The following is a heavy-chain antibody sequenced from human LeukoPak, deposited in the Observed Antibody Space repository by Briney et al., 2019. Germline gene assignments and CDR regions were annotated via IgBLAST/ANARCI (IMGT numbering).Heavy chain of an antibody. Sequence: ASVKVSCKASGYTFTGLYVHWVRQAPGQGLEWMGWINPNSGGTRLAQKFQGRVTMTRDTSITTAYMELTWLKSDDTAVYYCAREPPAYCGTDCCALGYWGQGTLVTVSS. V-gene: IGHV1-2*02. CDR3: AREPPAYCGTDCCALGY. CDR1: GYTFTGLY. D-gene: IGHD2-21*02. CDR2: INPNSGGT. J-gene: IGHJ4*02.